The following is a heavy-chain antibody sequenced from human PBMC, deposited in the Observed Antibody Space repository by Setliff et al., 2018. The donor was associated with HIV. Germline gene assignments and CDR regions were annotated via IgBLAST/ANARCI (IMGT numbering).Heavy chain of an antibody. J-gene: IGHJ4*02. CDR3: ATGGGQSFDY. CDR2: TYLGAT. Sequence: GASVKVSCKASGYTFTNYYMHWVRQAPGQGLEWMGWTYLGATNYAQRFRDRFTVTTDTSTSTAYMELRGLSPDDTALYFCATGGGQSFDYWGQGTLVTVSS. V-gene: IGHV1-18*04. CDR1: GYTFTNYY. D-gene: IGHD1-26*01.